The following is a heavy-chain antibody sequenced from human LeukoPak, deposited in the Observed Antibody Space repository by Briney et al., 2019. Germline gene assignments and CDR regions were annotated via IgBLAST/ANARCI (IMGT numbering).Heavy chain of an antibody. V-gene: IGHV4-34*01. CDR2: INHSGST. Sequence: SETLSLTCAVYGGSFSGYYWSWIRQPPGKGLEWIGEINHSGSTNCNPSLKSRVTISVDTSKNQFSLKLSSVTAADTAVYYCATGYCSGGSCYFGYWGQGTLVTVSS. J-gene: IGHJ4*02. CDR3: ATGYCSGGSCYFGY. D-gene: IGHD2-15*01. CDR1: GGSFSGYY.